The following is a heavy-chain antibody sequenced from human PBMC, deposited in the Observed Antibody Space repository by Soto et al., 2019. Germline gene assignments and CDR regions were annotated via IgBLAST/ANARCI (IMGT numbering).Heavy chain of an antibody. CDR3: ALHARQLVDYYYGMDV. CDR1: GGTFSSYA. V-gene: IGHV1-69*12. CDR2: IIPIFGTA. Sequence: QVQLVQSGAEVKKPGSSVKVSCKASGGTFSSYAISWVRQAPGQGLEWMGGIIPIFGTANYAQKCQGRVTITADESTSTAYMELSSLRSVDTAVYYCALHARQLVDYYYGMDVWGQGTTVTVSS. D-gene: IGHD6-6*01. J-gene: IGHJ6*02.